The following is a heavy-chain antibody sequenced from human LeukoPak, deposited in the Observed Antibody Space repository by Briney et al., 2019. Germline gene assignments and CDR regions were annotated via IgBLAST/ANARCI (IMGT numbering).Heavy chain of an antibody. CDR3: ARGDYYDSSGPYPPDY. J-gene: IGHJ4*02. CDR2: IYYSGST. V-gene: IGHV4-59*01. CDR1: GGSSSSYY. D-gene: IGHD3-22*01. Sequence: SETLSLTCTVSGGSSSSYYWSWIRQPPGKGLEWIGYIYYSGSTNYNPSLKSRVTILVDTSKNQFSLRLSSVTAADTAVYYCARGDYYDSSGPYPPDYWGRGTLVTVSS.